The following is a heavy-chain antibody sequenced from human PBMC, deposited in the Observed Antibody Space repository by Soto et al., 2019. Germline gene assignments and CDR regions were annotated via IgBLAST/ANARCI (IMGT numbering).Heavy chain of an antibody. J-gene: IGHJ4*02. Sequence: EASVKVSCKASGYTFTSYAMHWVRQAPGQRLEWMGWINAGNGNTKYSQKFQGRVTITRDTSASTAYMELSSLRSEDTAVYYCARGYYDFWSGYSTSVYFDYWGQGTLVTVSS. CDR3: ARGYYDFWSGYSTSVYFDY. D-gene: IGHD3-3*01. CDR2: INAGNGNT. CDR1: GYTFTSYA. V-gene: IGHV1-3*01.